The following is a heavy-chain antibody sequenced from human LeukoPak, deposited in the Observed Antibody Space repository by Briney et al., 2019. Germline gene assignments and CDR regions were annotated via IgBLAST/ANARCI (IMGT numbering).Heavy chain of an antibody. V-gene: IGHV1-18*04. D-gene: IGHD3-10*01. CDR3: ARVETMVRGGYDYYYYGMGV. CDR2: ISGYNGNT. CDR1: GYTFTNYG. Sequence: ASVKVSCKASGYTFTNYGISWVRQAPGQGLEWMGWISGYNGNTNYAQKVQGRVTMTTDTSTSTAYMELRSLRSDDTAVYYCARVETMVRGGYDYYYYGMGVWGKGTTVTVSA. J-gene: IGHJ6*04.